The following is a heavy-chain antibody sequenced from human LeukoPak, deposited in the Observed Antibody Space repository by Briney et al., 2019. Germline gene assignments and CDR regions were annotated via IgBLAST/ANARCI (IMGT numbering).Heavy chain of an antibody. CDR1: GFTFSGSA. Sequence: GGSLKLSCAVSGFTFSGSAIHWVRQSSGKGLQWVGRIRTKTLSYQPAYGAAVKGRFTIPRDDSKNTAYLQLSSLQTEDTAIYYCTRHEGDGGNSFDLWGQGTLVTVSS. CDR2: IRTKTLSYQP. V-gene: IGHV3-73*01. CDR3: TRHEGDGGNSFDL. D-gene: IGHD4-23*01. J-gene: IGHJ4*02.